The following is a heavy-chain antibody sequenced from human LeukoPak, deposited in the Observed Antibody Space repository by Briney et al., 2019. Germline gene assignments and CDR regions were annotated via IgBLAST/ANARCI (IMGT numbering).Heavy chain of an antibody. D-gene: IGHD1-1*01. J-gene: IGHJ4*02. CDR2: ISWNSGGI. CDR3: AKGGSGGGY. Sequence: GGSLRLSCAASGFTFDDFVMHWVRQAPGKGLEWVSGISWNSGGIGYADSVKGRFTISRDNAKNSLYLQMNSLRAEDTALYYCAKGGSGGGYWGQGTLVTVSS. CDR1: GFTFDDFV. V-gene: IGHV3-9*01.